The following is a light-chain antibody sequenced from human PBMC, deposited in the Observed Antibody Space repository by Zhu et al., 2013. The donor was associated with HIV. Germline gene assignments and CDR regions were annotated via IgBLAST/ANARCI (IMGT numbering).Light chain of an antibody. CDR3: QQRGT. J-gene: IGKJ1*01. Sequence: EMVLTQSPDTLSLSPGERATLSCRASQGIGKSIAWYQQKPGQAPRLLMYGTSTRATGIPDRFSGSGSGTDFTLTISRLEPEDFAVYFCQQRGTFGQGTKVEIK. CDR2: GTS. V-gene: IGKV3-20*01. CDR1: QGIGKS.